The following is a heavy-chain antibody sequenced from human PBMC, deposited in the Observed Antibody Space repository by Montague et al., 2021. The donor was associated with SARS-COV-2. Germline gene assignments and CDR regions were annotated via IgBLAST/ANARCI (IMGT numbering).Heavy chain of an antibody. CDR1: GDSVSSNSAA. Sequence: CAISGDSVSSNSAAWNWIRQSPSRDLEWLGRTYYRSKWYNDYAVSVKSRITINPDTSKNQFSLQLNSVTPEDTAVYYCARGIWFGELLTGYYYYGMDVWGQGTTVTVSS. CDR2: TYYRSKWYN. V-gene: IGHV6-1*01. CDR3: ARGIWFGELLTGYYYYGMDV. D-gene: IGHD3-10*01. J-gene: IGHJ6*02.